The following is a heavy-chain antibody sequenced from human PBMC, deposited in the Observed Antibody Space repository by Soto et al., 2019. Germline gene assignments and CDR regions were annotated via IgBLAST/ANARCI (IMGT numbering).Heavy chain of an antibody. Sequence: QVQLQESGPGLVKPSQTLSLTCTVSGGSISSGGYYWSWIRQHPGKGLEGIGYIYYSGSTYYNPSLKSRVTISVDTSKNQFSLKLSSVTAADTAVYYCARASRIVAAHTCFDYWGQGTLVTVSS. CDR2: IYYSGST. J-gene: IGHJ4*02. V-gene: IGHV4-31*03. CDR1: GGSISSGGYY. CDR3: ARASRIVAAHTCFDY. D-gene: IGHD6-6*01.